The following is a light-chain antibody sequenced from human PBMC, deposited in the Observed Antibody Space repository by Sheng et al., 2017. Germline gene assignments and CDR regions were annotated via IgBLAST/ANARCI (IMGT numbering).Light chain of an antibody. CDR1: QNINNL. J-gene: IGKJ1*01. CDR2: AAS. CDR3: QQTYSTVWA. Sequence: DIQMTQSPSTLSASVGDRVTITCRTSQNINNLLNWYQQKPGRAPNLLIYAASSLQSGVPSRFSGSGSGTDFTLTITSLQPEDFATYYCQQTYSTVWAFGQGTKVDVK. V-gene: IGKV1-39*01.